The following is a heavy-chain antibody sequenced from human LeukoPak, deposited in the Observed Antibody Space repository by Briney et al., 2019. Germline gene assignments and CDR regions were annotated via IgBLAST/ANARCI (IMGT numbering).Heavy chain of an antibody. CDR1: GFTFSSYW. Sequence: PGGSLRLSCAASGFTFSSYWMSWFRQIPGKGLEWLGNIKTDGSEKYYLDSVRGRFTISRDNAKNSLFLQMNSLRGEDTAVYYCVRDYVWGTYGPDYWGQGTLVTVT. CDR2: IKTDGSEK. V-gene: IGHV3-7*01. CDR3: VRDYVWGTYGPDY. D-gene: IGHD3-16*01. J-gene: IGHJ4*02.